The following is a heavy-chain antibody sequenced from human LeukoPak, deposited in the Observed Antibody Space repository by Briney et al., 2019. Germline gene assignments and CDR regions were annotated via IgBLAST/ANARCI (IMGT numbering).Heavy chain of an antibody. J-gene: IGHJ5*02. V-gene: IGHV3-74*01. CDR3: ARVFDYDSSGLLDL. D-gene: IGHD3-22*01. Sequence: RMNIVGPRNTYAASVKGRFTISRDNTKNTLYLQMNSLTVEDTAVYYCARVFDYDSSGLLDLWGQGTPVTVSA. CDR2: MNIVGPRN.